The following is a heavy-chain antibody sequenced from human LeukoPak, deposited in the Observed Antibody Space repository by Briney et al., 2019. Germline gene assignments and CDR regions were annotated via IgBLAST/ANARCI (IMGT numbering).Heavy chain of an antibody. CDR2: ISYYGTYK. J-gene: IGHJ6*02. CDR1: GFTFSNYG. V-gene: IGHV3-30*18. Sequence: GGSLRLSCAASGFTFSNYGIHWVRQAPAKVLDWVSVISYYGTYKYYTDSVKGRFTISRDNSRNTLYLQMNSLRAEDTAVYYCAKDHISMVRGVINLGMDVWGQGTTVSVSS. D-gene: IGHD3-10*01. CDR3: AKDHISMVRGVINLGMDV.